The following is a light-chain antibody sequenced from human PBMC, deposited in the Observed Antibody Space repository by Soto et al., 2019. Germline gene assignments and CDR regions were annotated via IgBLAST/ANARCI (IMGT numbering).Light chain of an antibody. J-gene: IGKJ3*01. CDR3: MQALETPT. V-gene: IGKV2-28*01. CDR1: ESLLHSNGYNY. Sequence: DSVMTQSPLSLPVTPGEPAFVSCRSNESLLHSNGYNYLDWYLQKPGQSPQLLIYLGSNRASGVPDRISGSGSGTDFTLRIRRVEAEDVGVYYCMQALETPTFGPGTKVDIK. CDR2: LGS.